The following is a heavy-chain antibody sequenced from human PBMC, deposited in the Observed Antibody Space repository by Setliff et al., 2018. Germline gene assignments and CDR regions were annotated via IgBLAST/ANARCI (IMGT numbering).Heavy chain of an antibody. CDR2: IYDTGST. Sequence: SETLSLTCTVSDGSISNAYWSWIRQSPGKGLEWIGYIYDTGSTNSDPSLKSRVTMSVDTSKNQVSLKMTSVTAADTAVYYCARHGPTRTDSWFDSFDVWGQGTKVTV. CDR1: DGSISNAY. J-gene: IGHJ3*01. V-gene: IGHV4-59*08. CDR3: ARHGPTRTDSWFDSFDV. D-gene: IGHD3-10*01.